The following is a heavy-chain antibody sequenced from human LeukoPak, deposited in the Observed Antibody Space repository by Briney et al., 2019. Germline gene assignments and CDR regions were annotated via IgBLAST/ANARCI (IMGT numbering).Heavy chain of an antibody. V-gene: IGHV1-69*04. CDR1: GGTFSSYA. Sequence: WVKVSCKASGGTFSSYAIRWVRQAPGRGRECMGRIILILGIANYAQTFQGRVTITANQSTSPAHLELSLLTSENTAVYYCSSSGGSYQPNVYWGQGTLVTVSS. D-gene: IGHD1-26*01. CDR2: IILILGIA. CDR3: SSSGGSYQPNVY. J-gene: IGHJ4*02.